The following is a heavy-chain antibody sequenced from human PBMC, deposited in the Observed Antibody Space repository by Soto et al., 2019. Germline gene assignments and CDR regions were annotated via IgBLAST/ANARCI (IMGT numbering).Heavy chain of an antibody. CDR3: ARDYLVIPHRVIDY. D-gene: IGHD2-15*01. J-gene: IGHJ4*02. V-gene: IGHV3-74*01. Sequence: GGSLRLSCAASGFTVSSNYMSWVRQAPGKGLVWVSRINSGRSNTNYADSVKGRFTISRDNSKNTLYLQMNSLRAEDTAVYYCARDYLVIPHRVIDYWGQGTLVTVSS. CDR2: INSGRSNT. CDR1: GFTVSSNY.